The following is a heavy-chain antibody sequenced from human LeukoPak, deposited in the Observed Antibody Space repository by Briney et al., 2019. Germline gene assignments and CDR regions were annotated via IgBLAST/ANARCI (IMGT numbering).Heavy chain of an antibody. CDR1: GFTFSNYW. Sequence: GGSLRLSCAASGFTFSNYWMSWVRQAPGKGLEWVANIKQDGSEKYYVDSVRGRFTISRDNAKNSLYLQMNSLRADDTAVYYCARDDDGGTAYWGQGTLVTVSS. CDR2: IKQDGSEK. D-gene: IGHD4/OR15-4a*01. V-gene: IGHV3-7*01. J-gene: IGHJ4*02. CDR3: ARDDDGGTAY.